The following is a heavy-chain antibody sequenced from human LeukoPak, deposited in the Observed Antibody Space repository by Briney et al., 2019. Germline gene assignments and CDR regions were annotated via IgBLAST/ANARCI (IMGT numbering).Heavy chain of an antibody. D-gene: IGHD2-15*01. J-gene: IGHJ4*02. CDR2: ISSDGSNK. Sequence: ERSLRLSCVASGFAFSSYVMHWVRQAPGKGLEWVAVISSDGSNKYYADSVKGRFTISRDNSKNTLYLQMNSLRAEDTAVYYCARHLTDTYCSGGSCYMYYFEYWGQGTLVTVSS. CDR3: ARHLTDTYCSGGSCYMYYFEY. V-gene: IGHV3-30*03. CDR1: GFAFSSYV.